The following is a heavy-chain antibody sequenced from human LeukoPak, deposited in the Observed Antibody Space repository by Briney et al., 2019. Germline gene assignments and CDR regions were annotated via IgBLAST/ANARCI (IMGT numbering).Heavy chain of an antibody. CDR2: ISGSGGST. J-gene: IGHJ4*02. V-gene: IGHV3-23*01. CDR1: GFTFSSYA. D-gene: IGHD6-19*01. Sequence: GGSLRLSCAASGFTFSSYAMSWVRQAPGKGLEWVSGISGSGGSTYYADSVKGRFTISRDNSKNTLYLQMNSLRAEDTAVYYCAKAPTSRGWYIDYWGQGTLVTVSS. CDR3: AKAPTSRGWYIDY.